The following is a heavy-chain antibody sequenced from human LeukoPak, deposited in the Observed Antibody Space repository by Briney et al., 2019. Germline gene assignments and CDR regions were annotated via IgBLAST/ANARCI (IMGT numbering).Heavy chain of an antibody. CDR2: IYYSGST. D-gene: IGHD3-22*01. V-gene: IGHV4-59*01. Sequence: SETLSLTCTVSGGSISGYHWSWIRQTPGKGLEWIGYIYYSGSTKYNPSLKSRVTMSVDTSRDQFSLKLCSVTAADTAVYYCARGGLENGYHSNDGFDIWGQGTMVTVSS. J-gene: IGHJ3*02. CDR3: ARGGLENGYHSNDGFDI. CDR1: GGSISGYH.